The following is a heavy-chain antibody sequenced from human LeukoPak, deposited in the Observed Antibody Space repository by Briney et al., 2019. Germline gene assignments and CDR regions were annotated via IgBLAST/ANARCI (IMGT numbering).Heavy chain of an antibody. CDR1: GFTFSNYG. D-gene: IGHD2-21*01. CDR3: AKAPVTSCRGAYCYPFDS. Sequence: GGSLRLSCAASGFTFSNYGLSWVRQAPGKGLEWVSGITGSGGSTYYADSVKGRFTISRDNSKSTLYLQMNSLRAEDAAVYFCAKAPVTSCRGAYCYPFDSWGQGTLVTVSS. CDR2: ITGSGGST. V-gene: IGHV3-23*01. J-gene: IGHJ4*02.